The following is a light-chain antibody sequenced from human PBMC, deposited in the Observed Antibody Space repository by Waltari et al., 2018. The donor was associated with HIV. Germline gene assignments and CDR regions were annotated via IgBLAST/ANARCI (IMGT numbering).Light chain of an antibody. J-gene: IGLJ3*02. CDR2: EVT. CDR1: SRNIGTSTS. Sequence: QSALTQPASVSGSPGQSITTPCTGASRNIGTSTSLSWYLQRPGKAPQIIIYEVTNRPSGVSDRFSGSKSGNTASLTISRLQPEDEAVYFCNSFTNSGTLEFGGGTKLTVL. CDR3: NSFTNSGTLE. V-gene: IGLV2-14*01.